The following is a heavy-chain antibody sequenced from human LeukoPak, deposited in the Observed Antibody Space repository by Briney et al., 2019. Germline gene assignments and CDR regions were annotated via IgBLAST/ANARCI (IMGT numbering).Heavy chain of an antibody. J-gene: IGHJ4*02. D-gene: IGHD6-13*01. CDR2: TYYRSKWYN. V-gene: IGHV6-1*01. Sequence: SQTLSLTCAISGDSVSSNSAAWTWIRQSPSRGPEWLGRTYYRSKWYNDYAVSVKSRITINPDTSKNQFSLQLNSVTPEDTAVYYCARRGQLSRGVYYFDYWGQGTLVTVSS. CDR1: GDSVSSNSAA. CDR3: ARRGQLSRGVYYFDY.